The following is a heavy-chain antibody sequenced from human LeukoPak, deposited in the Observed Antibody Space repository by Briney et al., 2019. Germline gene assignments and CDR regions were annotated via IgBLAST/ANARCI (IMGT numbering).Heavy chain of an antibody. J-gene: IGHJ4*02. CDR1: GSTFSSYA. CDR2: ISGSGGST. Sequence: GGSLRLSCAASGSTFSSYAMSWVRQAPGKGLEWVSAISGSGGSTYYADSVKGRFTISRDNSKNTLYLQMNSLRAEDTAVYYCAKDSLMITFGGVMTGGFDYWGQGTLVTVSS. D-gene: IGHD3-16*01. CDR3: AKDSLMITFGGVMTGGFDY. V-gene: IGHV3-23*01.